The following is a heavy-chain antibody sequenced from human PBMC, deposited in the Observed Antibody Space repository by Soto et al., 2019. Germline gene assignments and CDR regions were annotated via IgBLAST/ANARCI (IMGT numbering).Heavy chain of an antibody. V-gene: IGHV1-8*01. J-gene: IGHJ5*02. CDR1: GYTFTSYD. D-gene: IGHD3-10*01. Sequence: GASVKVSCKASGYTFTSYDINWVRQATGQGLEWMGWMNPNSGNTGYAQKFQGRVTMTRNTSISTAYMELSSLRSEDTAVYYCARMDYYGSGITNWFDPWGQGTLVTVSS. CDR2: MNPNSGNT. CDR3: ARMDYYGSGITNWFDP.